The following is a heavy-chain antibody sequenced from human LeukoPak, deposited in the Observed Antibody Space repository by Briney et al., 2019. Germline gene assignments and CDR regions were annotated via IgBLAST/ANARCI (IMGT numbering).Heavy chain of an antibody. Sequence: PGGSLRLSCAASGFTFSSYAMSWVRQAPGKGLEWVSAISGSGGSTYYADSVKGRFTISRDNSKNTLYLQMNSLRAEDTAVYYCAKCSYHRNYYGSGSYYPYWGQGTLVTVSS. J-gene: IGHJ4*02. V-gene: IGHV3-23*01. D-gene: IGHD3-10*01. CDR3: AKCSYHRNYYGSGSYYPY. CDR2: ISGSGGST. CDR1: GFTFSSYA.